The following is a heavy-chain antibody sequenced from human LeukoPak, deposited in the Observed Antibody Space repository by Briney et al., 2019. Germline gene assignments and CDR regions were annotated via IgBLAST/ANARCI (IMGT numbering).Heavy chain of an antibody. V-gene: IGHV4-34*01. CDR2: INHSGST. CDR3: ARAGTGDAFDI. J-gene: IGHJ3*02. D-gene: IGHD1-14*01. CDR1: GGSFSGYY. Sequence: SETLSLTCAVYGGSFSGYYWSWIRQPPGKGLEWIGEINHSGSTIYNPSLKSRVTISVDTSKNQFSLKLSSVTAADTAVYYCARAGTGDAFDIWGQGTMVTVSS.